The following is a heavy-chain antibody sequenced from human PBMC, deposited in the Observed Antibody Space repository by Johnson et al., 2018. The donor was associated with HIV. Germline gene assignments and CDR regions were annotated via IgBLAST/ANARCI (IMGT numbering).Heavy chain of an antibody. CDR3: APAGPDAFDI. D-gene: IGHD6-13*01. Sequence: VQLVESRGVLVQPGGSLRLSCAASGFTVSSNEMSWVRQAPGKGLEWVSVINSGGSTYYADSVKGRFIISRDTSKNTLYFQMNSLRPEDTAVYYCAPAGPDAFDIWGQGTMVTVSS. CDR2: INSGGST. CDR1: GFTVSSNE. J-gene: IGHJ3*02. V-gene: IGHV3-66*01.